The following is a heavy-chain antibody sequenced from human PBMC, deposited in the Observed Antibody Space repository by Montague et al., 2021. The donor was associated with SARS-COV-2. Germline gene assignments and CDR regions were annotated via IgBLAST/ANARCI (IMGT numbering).Heavy chain of an antibody. CDR3: ARVYDFWSGYYDY. D-gene: IGHD3-3*01. J-gene: IGHJ4*02. Sequence: SLRLSCAASGFTFSSYEMNWVRQAPGKGLEWASYISSSGSTIYYADSVKGRFTISRDNAKNSLYLQMNSLRAEDTAVYYCARVYDFWSGYYDYWGQGTLVTVSS. CDR2: ISSSGSTI. CDR1: GFTFSSYE. V-gene: IGHV3-48*03.